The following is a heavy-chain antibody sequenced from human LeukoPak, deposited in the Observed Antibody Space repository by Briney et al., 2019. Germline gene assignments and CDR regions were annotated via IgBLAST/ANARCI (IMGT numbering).Heavy chain of an antibody. J-gene: IGHJ4*02. V-gene: IGHV3-23*01. CDR2: ISGSGGST. CDR1: GFTFSSYA. CDR3: AKRREQWRASFDY. Sequence: PGGSLRLSCAASGFTFSSYAMSWVRRAPGKGLEWVSAISGSGGSTYYADSVKGRFTISRDNSKDTLYLQMNSLRAEDTAVYYCAKRREQWRASFDYWGQGTLVTVSS. D-gene: IGHD6-19*01.